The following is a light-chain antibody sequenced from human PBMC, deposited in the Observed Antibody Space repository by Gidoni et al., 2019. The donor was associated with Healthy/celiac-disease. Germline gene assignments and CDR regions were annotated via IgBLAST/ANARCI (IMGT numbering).Light chain of an antibody. Sequence: SSELPQPPSVSVSPGQTASITCSGDKLGDTYACWYQQKPGHSPVLVIYQDSKRPSGIPERFAGSNSGNTATLTISGTQAMDEADYYCQAWDSSTGVFGGGTKLTVL. CDR1: KLGDTY. CDR3: QAWDSSTGV. CDR2: QDS. J-gene: IGLJ2*01. V-gene: IGLV3-1*01.